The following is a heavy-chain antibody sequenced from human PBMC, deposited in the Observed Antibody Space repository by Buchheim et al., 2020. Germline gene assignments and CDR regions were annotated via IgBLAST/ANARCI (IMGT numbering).Heavy chain of an antibody. CDR2: INPNSGGT. CDR3: AREPQYSSSSSYYYYYYGMDV. D-gene: IGHD6-6*01. J-gene: IGHJ6*02. Sequence: QVQLVQSGAEVKKPGASVKVSCKASGYTFTGYYMHWVRQAPGQGLEWMGWINPNSGGTNYAQKFQGRVTLTRDTSISTAFMELSRLRSDDTDVYYCAREPQYSSSSSYYYYYYGMDVWGQGTT. CDR1: GYTFTGYY. V-gene: IGHV1-2*02.